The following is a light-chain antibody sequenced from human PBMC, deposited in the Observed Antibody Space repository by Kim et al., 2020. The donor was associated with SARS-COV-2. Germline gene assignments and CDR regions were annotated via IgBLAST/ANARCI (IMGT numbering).Light chain of an antibody. CDR1: KLGDKY. CDR3: QAWDSSTAV. V-gene: IGLV3-1*01. J-gene: IGLJ3*02. Sequence: SYELTQPPSVSVSPGQTASITCSGSKLGDKYAYWYQKKPGQSPVLVINQHTKRPSGISQRFSGSSSGNTATLTISRAQTMDEADYYCQAWDSSTAVFGGGTQLTVL. CDR2: QHT.